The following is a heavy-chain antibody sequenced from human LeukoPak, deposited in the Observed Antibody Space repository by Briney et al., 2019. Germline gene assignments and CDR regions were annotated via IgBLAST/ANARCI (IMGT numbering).Heavy chain of an antibody. J-gene: IGHJ5*02. Sequence: PSETLSLTCTVSGGSISSSSSYWGWIRQSPGKGLEWIGNMYYSGSTYYNPSLKSRITISVDASRNLFSLKLSSVTAADTAVYYCATYHQRLDPWGQGTLVTVSS. D-gene: IGHD6-25*01. CDR3: ATYHQRLDP. V-gene: IGHV4-39*02. CDR2: MYYSGST. CDR1: GGSISSSSSY.